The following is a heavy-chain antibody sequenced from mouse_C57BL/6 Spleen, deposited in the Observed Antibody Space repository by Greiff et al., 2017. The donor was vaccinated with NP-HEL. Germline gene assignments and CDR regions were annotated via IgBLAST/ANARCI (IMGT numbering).Heavy chain of an antibody. CDR3: ARIYYDYDEAY. V-gene: IGHV1-7*01. J-gene: IGHJ3*01. D-gene: IGHD2-4*01. CDR2: INPSSGYT. CDR1: GYTFTSYW. Sequence: VQLQQSGAELAKPGASVKLSCKASGYTFTSYWMHWVKQRPGQGLEWIGYINPSSGYTKYNQKFKDKATLTVDKSSSTAYMQLSSLTYEDSAVYYCARIYYDYDEAYWGQGTLVTVSA.